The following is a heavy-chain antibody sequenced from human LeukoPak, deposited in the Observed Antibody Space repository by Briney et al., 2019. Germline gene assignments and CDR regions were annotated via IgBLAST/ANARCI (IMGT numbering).Heavy chain of an antibody. CDR3: ARILLRGDAFDI. D-gene: IGHD2/OR15-2a*01. Sequence: GGSLRLSCAASGFTFSNYGMHWVRQAPGKGLEWVAFIRYDGNNKYYADSVKGRFTISRDNSKNTLYVQMNSLRAEDTAVYYCARILLRGDAFDIWGQGTMVTVSS. CDR1: GFTFSNYG. CDR2: IRYDGNNK. J-gene: IGHJ3*02. V-gene: IGHV3-30*02.